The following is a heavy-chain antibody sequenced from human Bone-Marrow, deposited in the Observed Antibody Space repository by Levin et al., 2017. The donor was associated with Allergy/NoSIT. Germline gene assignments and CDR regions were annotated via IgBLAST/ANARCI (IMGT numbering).Heavy chain of an antibody. Sequence: GGSLRLSCAASGFKFGGYGIHWVRQAPGKGFEWITFISSDGSNEDYADSVKGRFTVSRDNSENTVRLQMNSLRVDDTAVYFCARDGKQWLLSSFDHWGQGDLVIVSS. J-gene: IGHJ5*02. CDR1: GFKFGGYG. D-gene: IGHD6-19*01. CDR3: ARDGKQWLLSSFDH. V-gene: IGHV3-33*01. CDR2: ISSDGSNE.